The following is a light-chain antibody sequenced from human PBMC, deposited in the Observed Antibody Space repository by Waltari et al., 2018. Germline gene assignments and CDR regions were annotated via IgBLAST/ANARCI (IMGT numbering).Light chain of an antibody. CDR1: QSISSY. CDR2: TAS. V-gene: IGKV1-39*01. Sequence: DIQMTQSPSSLSASVGDRVTITCRASQSISSYLNWYQQKPRKAPKTLIYTASSLQSGVPSRFSGSGSGTDFTLTISSLQPEDFATYYCQQSYSTPTFGQGTKVEIK. CDR3: QQSYSTPT. J-gene: IGKJ1*01.